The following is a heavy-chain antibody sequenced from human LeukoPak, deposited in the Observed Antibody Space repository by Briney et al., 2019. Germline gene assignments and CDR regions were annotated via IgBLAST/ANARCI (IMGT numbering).Heavy chain of an antibody. CDR1: GGSISSGGYY. Sequence: SQTLSLTCTVSGGSISSGGYYWSWIRQHPGKGLEWVGYIYYSGSTYYNPSLKSRVTISVDTSKNQFSLKLSSVTAADTAVYYCASGGYYYDSSGNDYWGQGTLVTVSS. D-gene: IGHD3-22*01. CDR2: IYYSGST. V-gene: IGHV4-31*03. J-gene: IGHJ4*02. CDR3: ASGGYYYDSSGNDY.